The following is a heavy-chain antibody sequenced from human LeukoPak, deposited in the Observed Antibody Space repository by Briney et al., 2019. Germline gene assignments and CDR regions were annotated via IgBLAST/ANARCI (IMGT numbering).Heavy chain of an antibody. Sequence: SETLSLTCTVSGGSISGSNSYWGWVRQPPGKGLEWIGSMYYSGTTYYNPSLKSRVTISIDTSENRFSLRLTTVTAADTAVYYCESGVNPDAFNIWGQGTMVTVSS. J-gene: IGHJ3*02. CDR2: MYYSGTT. D-gene: IGHD2-21*01. CDR1: GGSISGSNSY. V-gene: IGHV4-39*02. CDR3: ESGVNPDAFNI.